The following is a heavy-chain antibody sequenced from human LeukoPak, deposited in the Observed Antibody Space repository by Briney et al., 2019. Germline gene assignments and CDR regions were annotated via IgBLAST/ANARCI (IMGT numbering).Heavy chain of an antibody. V-gene: IGHV3-13*01. D-gene: IGHD4-17*01. CDR2: IGTAGDT. CDR1: GFTFSSYD. Sequence: GGPLSLSWAAFGFTFSSYDMHWVRNAPGKGLGWVSAIGTAGDTYYPGSVKGRFTISRENAKNSLYLQMNSLRAGDTAVYYCARGLYGDGGLLDYWGQGTLVTVSS. J-gene: IGHJ4*02. CDR3: ARGLYGDGGLLDY.